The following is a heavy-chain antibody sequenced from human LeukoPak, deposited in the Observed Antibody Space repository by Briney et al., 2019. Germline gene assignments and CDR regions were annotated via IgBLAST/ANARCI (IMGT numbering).Heavy chain of an antibody. CDR3: ARGGGLDV. J-gene: IGHJ6*02. V-gene: IGHV3-7*03. CDR2: INHNGNVN. CDR1: GFTFSSYW. D-gene: IGHD3-16*01. Sequence: GGSLRLSCAASGFTFSSYWMNWARQAPGKGLEWVASINHNGNVNYYVDSVKGRFIISRDNAKNSLYLQMSNLRAEDTAVYFCARGGGLDVCGQGATVTVSS.